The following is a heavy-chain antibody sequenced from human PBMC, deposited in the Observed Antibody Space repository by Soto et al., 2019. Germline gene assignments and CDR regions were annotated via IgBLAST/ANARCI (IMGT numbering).Heavy chain of an antibody. Sequence: PGGSLRLSCAASGFTFHYYWMTWVRQAPGKGLEWVANVKPDGSATFYADSLKGRFTISRDNANNSVSLQMHSLRADDTAVYYCAREGRGKKAGYNGLVSLGYWGQGTLVTSPQ. D-gene: IGHD2-2*02. J-gene: IGHJ4*02. V-gene: IGHV3-7*03. CDR3: AREGRGKKAGYNGLVSLGY. CDR2: VKPDGSAT. CDR1: GFTFHYYW.